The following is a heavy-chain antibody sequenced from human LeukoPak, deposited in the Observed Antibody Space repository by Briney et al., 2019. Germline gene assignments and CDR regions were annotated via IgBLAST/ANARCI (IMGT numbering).Heavy chain of an antibody. V-gene: IGHV4-59*01. CDR1: GASISSYY. Sequence: PSETLSLTCSVSGASISSYYWTWLRQPPGKGLEWIGYIYNSGSTNYNPSLKSRVTISLDTSKNQFSLKLSSVTAADTAVYYCARGVVAAAGRTFDFWGQGTLVTVSS. D-gene: IGHD6-13*01. J-gene: IGHJ4*02. CDR2: IYNSGST. CDR3: ARGVVAAAGRTFDF.